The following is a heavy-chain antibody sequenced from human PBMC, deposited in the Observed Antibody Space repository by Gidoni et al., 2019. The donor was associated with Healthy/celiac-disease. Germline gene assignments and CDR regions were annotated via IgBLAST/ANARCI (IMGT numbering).Heavy chain of an antibody. CDR3: ARVDYYDSSGSDY. CDR1: GGSISSSSYY. J-gene: IGHJ4*02. V-gene: IGHV4-39*01. D-gene: IGHD3-22*01. Sequence: QLQLQESGPGLVTPSETLSLTCTVSGGSISSSSYYWGWIRQPPGKGKEWIGSIYYSGSTYYNPSLKSRVTISGDTSKNQFSLKLSSVTAADTAVYYCARVDYYDSSGSDYWGQGTLVTVSA. CDR2: IYYSGST.